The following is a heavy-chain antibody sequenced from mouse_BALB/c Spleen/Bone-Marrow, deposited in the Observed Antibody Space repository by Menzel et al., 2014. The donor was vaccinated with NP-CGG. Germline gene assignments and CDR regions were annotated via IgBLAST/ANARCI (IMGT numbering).Heavy chain of an antibody. Sequence: VQLQESGAELARPGASVKLSCKASGYTFTSCWMQWVKRRPGQGLEWIGTIYPGDGDARYTQKFKGKATLTADKSSSTAYMQLSSLASEDSAVYYCARNYYYASSWSAMDYWGQGTSVTVSS. V-gene: IGHV1-87*01. CDR3: ARNYYYASSWSAMDY. J-gene: IGHJ4*01. CDR2: IYPGDGDA. CDR1: GYTFTSCW. D-gene: IGHD1-1*01.